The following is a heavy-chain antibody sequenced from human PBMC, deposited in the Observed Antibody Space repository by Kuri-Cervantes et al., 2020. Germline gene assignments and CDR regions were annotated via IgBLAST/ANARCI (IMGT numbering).Heavy chain of an antibody. V-gene: IGHV3-33*08. Sequence: GGSLRLSCAASGFTFSSYAMHWVRQAPGKGLEWVAVIWYDGSNKYYADSVKGRFTISRDNSKNTLYLQMNSLRAEDTAVYYCARGLRFLEWFDYYYMDVWGKGTTVTVSS. CDR1: GFTFSSYA. CDR3: ARGLRFLEWFDYYYMDV. CDR2: IWYDGSNK. J-gene: IGHJ6*03. D-gene: IGHD3-3*01.